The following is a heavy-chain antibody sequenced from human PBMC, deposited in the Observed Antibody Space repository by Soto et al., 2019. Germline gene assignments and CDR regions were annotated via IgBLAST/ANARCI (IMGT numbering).Heavy chain of an antibody. J-gene: IGHJ5*02. CDR3: AKGSYSTSANSWIDP. V-gene: IGHV3-9*01. CDR2: ISWNSGSI. CDR1: GFTFDDYA. Sequence: VQLVESGGGLVQPGRSLRLSCAASGFTFDDYAMHWVRQAPGEGLEWVSSISWNSGSIAYADSVKGRFTISRDNAKNSLFLQMNSLRAEDTALYYCAKGSYSTSANSWIDPWGQGTLVTVSS. D-gene: IGHD2-2*01.